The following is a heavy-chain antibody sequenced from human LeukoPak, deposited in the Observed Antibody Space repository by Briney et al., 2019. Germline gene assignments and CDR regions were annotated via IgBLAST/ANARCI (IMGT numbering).Heavy chain of an antibody. J-gene: IGHJ6*02. Sequence: SETLSLTCTVSGGSISSSSYYWGWVRQPPGKGLEWIGSIYYSGSTYYNPSLKSRVTISVDTSKNQFSLKLSSVTAADTAVYYCARLSYYGSVSPLPMDVWGQGTTVTVSS. CDR3: ARLSYYGSVSPLPMDV. CDR2: IYYSGST. D-gene: IGHD3-10*01. CDR1: GGSISSSSYY. V-gene: IGHV4-39*01.